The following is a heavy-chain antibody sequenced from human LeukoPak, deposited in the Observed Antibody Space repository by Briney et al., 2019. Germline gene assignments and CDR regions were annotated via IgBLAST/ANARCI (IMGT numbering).Heavy chain of an antibody. CDR3: ARGGMVSKWLRFWVRRWFDP. CDR1: GGSFSGYY. D-gene: IGHD5-12*01. V-gene: IGHV4-34*01. Sequence: SETLSLTCAVYGGSFSGYYWSWIRQPPGKGLEWIGEINHSGSTNYNPSLKSRVTISVDTSKNQFSLKLSSVTAADTAVYYCARGGMVSKWLRFWVRRWFDPWGQGTLVTVSS. CDR2: INHSGST. J-gene: IGHJ5*02.